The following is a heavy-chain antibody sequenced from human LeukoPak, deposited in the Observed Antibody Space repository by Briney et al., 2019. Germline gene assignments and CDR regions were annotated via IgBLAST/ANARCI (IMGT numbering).Heavy chain of an antibody. V-gene: IGHV4-39*07. CDR2: IYYSGST. CDR1: GGSISSRSYY. J-gene: IGHJ6*03. D-gene: IGHD3-16*02. CDR3: ARSRDRFYMDV. Sequence: SETLSLTCTVSGGSISSRSYYWGWIRQPPGKGLEWIGSIYYSGSTYYNPSLKSRVTISVDTSKNQFSLKLSSVTAADTAVYYCARSRDRFYMDVWGKGTTVTVSS.